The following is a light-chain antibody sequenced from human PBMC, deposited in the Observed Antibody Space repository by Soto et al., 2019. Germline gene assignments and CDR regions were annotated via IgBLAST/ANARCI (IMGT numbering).Light chain of an antibody. CDR3: QQYGSSPRT. V-gene: IGKV3-20*01. Sequence: EIVLTQSPGTLSLSPGERATLSCRASQSVSSSYLAWYQQKPGQAPRLLIYVASSRATGIPDRFSGSGSGTYFTLTIRRLEPDEFAVYYCQQYGSSPRTFGQGTKVELK. CDR2: VAS. J-gene: IGKJ1*01. CDR1: QSVSSSY.